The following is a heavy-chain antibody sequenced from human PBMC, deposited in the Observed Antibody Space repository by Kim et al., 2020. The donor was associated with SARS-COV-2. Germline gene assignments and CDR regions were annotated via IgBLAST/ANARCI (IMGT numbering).Heavy chain of an antibody. Sequence: SETLSLTCAVYGGSFSGYYWSWIRQPPGKGLEWIGEINHSGSTNYNPSLKSRVTISVDTSKNQFSLKLSSVTAADTAVYYCARRRLRVTMVPLGFDPWGQGTLVTVSS. V-gene: IGHV4-34*01. CDR2: INHSGST. J-gene: IGHJ5*02. CDR3: ARRRLRVTMVPLGFDP. D-gene: IGHD3-10*01. CDR1: GGSFSGYY.